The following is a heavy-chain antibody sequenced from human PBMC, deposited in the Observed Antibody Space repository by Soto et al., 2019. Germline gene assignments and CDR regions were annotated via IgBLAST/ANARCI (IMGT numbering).Heavy chain of an antibody. Sequence: GGSLRLSCAASGFTFSSYAMSWVRQAPGKGLEWVSAISGSGGSTYYADSVKGRFTISRDNSKNTLYLQMNSLRAEDTAVYYCAAPLLSSGYYTPGDGAFDIWGQGTMVTVSS. V-gene: IGHV3-23*01. D-gene: IGHD3-22*01. J-gene: IGHJ3*02. CDR2: ISGSGGST. CDR1: GFTFSSYA. CDR3: AAPLLSSGYYTPGDGAFDI.